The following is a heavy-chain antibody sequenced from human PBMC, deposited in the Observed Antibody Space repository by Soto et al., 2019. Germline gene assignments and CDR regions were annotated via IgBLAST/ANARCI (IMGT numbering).Heavy chain of an antibody. CDR3: ARDQGVVVTADSWFDP. V-gene: IGHV4-4*07. CDR1: GGSITDYS. D-gene: IGHD2-21*02. Sequence: SETLSLTCTVSGGSITDYSWVWIRQPAGKGLEWIGRIFSSGSTNYNPSLKGRITMSLDTSKNQFSLKLNSATATDTAVYFCARDQGVVVTADSWFDPWGQGILVTVSS. J-gene: IGHJ5*02. CDR2: IFSSGST.